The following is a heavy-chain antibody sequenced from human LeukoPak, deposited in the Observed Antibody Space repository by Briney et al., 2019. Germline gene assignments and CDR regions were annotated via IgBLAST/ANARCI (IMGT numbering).Heavy chain of an antibody. CDR1: GFTLSSYW. D-gene: IGHD6-19*01. J-gene: IGHJ4*02. Sequence: GGSLRLSCAASGFTLSSYWMSWVRQAPGKGLEWVANIKRDGSEKYYVDSVKGRFTISRDNAKNSLYLQMNSLRVEDTAVYYCVRHDGAVKPYWGKGTLVTVSS. V-gene: IGHV3-7*01. CDR3: VRHDGAVKPY. CDR2: IKRDGSEK.